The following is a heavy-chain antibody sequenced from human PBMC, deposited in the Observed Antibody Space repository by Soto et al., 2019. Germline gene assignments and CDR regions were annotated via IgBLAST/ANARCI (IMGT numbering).Heavy chain of an antibody. Sequence: GGSLRLSCAASGFTFSIYAMSWVRHAPGKGLEWVSAISGSGGSTYYADSVKGRFTISRDNSKNTLYLQMNSLRAEDTAVYYCAKGADYYDSSGCDYWGQGTLVTVSS. J-gene: IGHJ4*02. CDR1: GFTFSIYA. CDR2: ISGSGGST. V-gene: IGHV3-23*01. CDR3: AKGADYYDSSGCDY. D-gene: IGHD3-22*01.